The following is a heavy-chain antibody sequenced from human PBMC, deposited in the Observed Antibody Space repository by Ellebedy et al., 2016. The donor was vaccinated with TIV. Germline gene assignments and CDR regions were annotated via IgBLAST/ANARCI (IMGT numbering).Heavy chain of an antibody. CDR2: IGTAGDT. J-gene: IGHJ4*02. CDR3: ARATEGLDY. V-gene: IGHV3-13*01. Sequence: GESLKISCAASGFTFSSHDMYCVRQATGKGLEWVSAIGTAGDTYYPGSVKGRFTISRENAKNSLYLQMNSLRAGDTAVYYCARATEGLDYWGQGTLVTVSS. CDR1: GFTFSSHD. D-gene: IGHD1-14*01.